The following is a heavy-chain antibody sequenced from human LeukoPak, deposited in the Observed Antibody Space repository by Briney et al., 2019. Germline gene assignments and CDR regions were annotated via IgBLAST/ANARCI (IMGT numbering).Heavy chain of an antibody. CDR3: ASHYYGSGSYSGTHY. D-gene: IGHD3-10*01. J-gene: IGHJ4*02. CDR1: GFTYSSYS. V-gene: IGHV3-21*01. CDR2: ISRSSSYI. Sequence: SGASLRLSCAASGFTYSSYSMNWVRDAPGKGLEWVSSISRSSSYIYYADSVKGRFTISRDNAKNSLYLQMNSRRAEDTAVYYCASHYYGSGSYSGTHYWGRGTLV.